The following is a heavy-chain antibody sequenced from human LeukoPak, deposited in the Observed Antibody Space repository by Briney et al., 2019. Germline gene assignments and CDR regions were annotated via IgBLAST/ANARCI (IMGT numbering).Heavy chain of an antibody. D-gene: IGHD2-8*01. CDR1: GFTFHYYY. CDR2: ISGSGSDI. V-gene: IGHV3-11*01. Sequence: GGSLRLSCAASGFTFHYYYMAWIRQAPGKGLEWLAYISGSGSDIYFADSVKGRFTISRDNAKNSLYLQMNSLRPEDTALYYCSTDPRLLMYWGHGTLVTVSS. J-gene: IGHJ4*01. CDR3: STDPRLLMY.